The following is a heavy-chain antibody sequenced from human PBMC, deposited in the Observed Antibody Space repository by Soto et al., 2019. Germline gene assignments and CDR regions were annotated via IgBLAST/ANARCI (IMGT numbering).Heavy chain of an antibody. CDR3: ARAPASSGSNAFDI. V-gene: IGHV1-69*13. Sequence: SVKVSCKASGGTFSSYAISWVRQAPGQGLVWMGGIIPIFGTANYAQKFQGRVTITADESTSTAYMELSSLRSEDTAVYYCARAPASSGSNAFDIWGQGTMVTVSS. CDR1: GGTFSSYA. CDR2: IIPIFGTA. J-gene: IGHJ3*02. D-gene: IGHD3-22*01.